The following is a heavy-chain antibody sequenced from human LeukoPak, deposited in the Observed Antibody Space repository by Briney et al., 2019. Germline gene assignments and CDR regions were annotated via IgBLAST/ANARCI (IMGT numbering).Heavy chain of an antibody. J-gene: IGHJ4*02. CDR1: GGSISSSSYY. V-gene: IGHV4-39*07. CDR2: IYHSGST. CDR3: ARDPDGSSWVDY. Sequence: SETLSLTCTVSGGSISSSSYYWGWIRQPPGKGLEWIGNIYHSGSTYYNPSLKSRVTISVDTSKNQFSLKLSSATAADTAVYYCARDPDGSSWVDYWGQGTLVTVSS. D-gene: IGHD6-13*01.